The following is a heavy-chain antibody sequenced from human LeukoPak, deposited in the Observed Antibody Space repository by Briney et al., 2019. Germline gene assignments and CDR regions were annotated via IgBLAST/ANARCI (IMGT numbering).Heavy chain of an antibody. D-gene: IGHD2-2*01. CDR2: IKSKTDGGTT. CDR3: TTEYQLLFPEYFQH. J-gene: IGHJ1*01. V-gene: IGHV3-15*01. CDR1: GFTVSGNY. Sequence: GGSLRLSCAASGFTVSGNYMSWVRQAPGKGLEWVGRIKSKTDGGTTDYAAPVKGRFTISRDDSKNTLYLQMNSLKTEDTAVYYCTTEYQLLFPEYFQHWGQGTLVTVSS.